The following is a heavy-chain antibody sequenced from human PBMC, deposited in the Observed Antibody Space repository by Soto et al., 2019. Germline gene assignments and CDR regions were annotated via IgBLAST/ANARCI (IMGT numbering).Heavy chain of an antibody. V-gene: IGHV4-31*03. J-gene: IGHJ5*02. CDR3: ARQIRSGSDRFDP. Sequence: QVQLQESGPGLVKPSQTLSLTCTVSGGSISGGDYYWSWIRQVPEKGLEWIGYVYFSGSTSYSYSASIESRATISADTSENQFSLKLSSVTAADTAVYYCARQIRSGSDRFDPWGRGTLVTVSS. CDR1: GGSISGGDYY. D-gene: IGHD2-15*01. CDR2: VYFSGST.